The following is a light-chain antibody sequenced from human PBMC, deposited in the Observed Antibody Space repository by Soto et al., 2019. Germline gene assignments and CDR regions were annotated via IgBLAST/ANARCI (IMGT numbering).Light chain of an antibody. J-gene: IGKJ1*01. CDR3: QQYQTYWT. V-gene: IGKV1-5*01. CDR1: QSINIW. CDR2: DVS. Sequence: DIQMTQSPSILSASVGDRVTITCRASQSINIWLAWYQQKPGEAPKLLISDVSTLQSGVPSRFSGSGSGTEFTLTISSLQPDDFATYYCQQYQTYWTVGQGTKVEIK.